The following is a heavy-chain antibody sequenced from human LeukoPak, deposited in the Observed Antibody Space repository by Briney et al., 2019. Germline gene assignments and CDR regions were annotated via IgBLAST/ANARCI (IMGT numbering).Heavy chain of an antibody. Sequence: ASVKVSCKASGYTFTNYYMHWVRQAPGQGLEWMGIINPSGGSTSYAQKFQGRVTMTRDTSTSTVYMELSSLRSEDTAVYYCAREYWYYDSSGYYSFSLGYWGQGTLVTVSS. CDR1: GYTFTNYY. CDR2: INPSGGST. V-gene: IGHV1-46*01. CDR3: AREYWYYDSSGYYSFSLGY. J-gene: IGHJ4*02. D-gene: IGHD3-22*01.